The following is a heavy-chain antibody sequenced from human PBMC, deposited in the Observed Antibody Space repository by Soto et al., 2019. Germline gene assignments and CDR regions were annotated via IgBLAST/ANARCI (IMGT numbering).Heavy chain of an antibody. CDR1: GYTFTSYD. CDR2: MNPNSGNS. V-gene: IGHV1-8*01. CDR3: ARRAETNGWNGFGADKYYFDF. D-gene: IGHD1-1*01. Sequence: QVQLVQSGAEVRKPGASVKVSCEASGYTFTSYDIYWVRQATGQGLEWMGWMNPNSGNSGYAQKFQGRVTMTSATSISTANRELSRVRSEDTAVYYCARRAETNGWNGFGADKYYFDFWGQGTLVTVSS. J-gene: IGHJ4*02.